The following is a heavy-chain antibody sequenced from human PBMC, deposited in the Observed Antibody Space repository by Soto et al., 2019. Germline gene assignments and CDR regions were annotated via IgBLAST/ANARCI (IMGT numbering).Heavy chain of an antibody. D-gene: IGHD2-15*01. CDR1: GFTFSGYA. CDR3: AKVPSTQCSGGSCYN. Sequence: GGYLRLSCAASGFTFSGYAMSWVRQAPGKGLEWVSAISGSGGSTYYADSVKGRFTISRDNSKNTLYLQMNSLRAEDTAVYYCAKVPSTQCSGGSCYNWGQGSLVTVSS. CDR2: ISGSGGST. V-gene: IGHV3-23*01. J-gene: IGHJ4*02.